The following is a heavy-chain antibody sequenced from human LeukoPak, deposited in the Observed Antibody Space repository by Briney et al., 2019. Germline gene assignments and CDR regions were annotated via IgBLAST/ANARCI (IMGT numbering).Heavy chain of an antibody. CDR3: AIGQWLEFDY. D-gene: IGHD6-19*01. CDR2: IIPIFGTA. J-gene: IGHJ4*02. V-gene: IGHV1-69*05. CDR1: GGTFSSYA. Sequence: SVKDSCKASGGTFSSYAISWVRQAPGQGLEWMGRIIPIFGTANYAQKFQSRVTITTDESTSTAYMELSSLRSEDTAVYYCAIGQWLEFDYWGQGTLVTVSS.